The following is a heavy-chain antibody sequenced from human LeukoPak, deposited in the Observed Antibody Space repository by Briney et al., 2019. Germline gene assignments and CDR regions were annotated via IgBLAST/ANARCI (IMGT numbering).Heavy chain of an antibody. CDR1: GGTFSSYA. V-gene: IGHV1-69*05. CDR2: IIPIFGTA. D-gene: IGHD3-22*01. Sequence: ASVKVSCKASGGTFSSYAIIWVRQAPGQGLEWMGGIIPIFGTANYAQKFQGRVTITTDESTSTAYMELSSLRSEDTAVYYCARAPGSYDSSGYYGAFGYWGQGTLVTVSS. J-gene: IGHJ4*02. CDR3: ARAPGSYDSSGYYGAFGY.